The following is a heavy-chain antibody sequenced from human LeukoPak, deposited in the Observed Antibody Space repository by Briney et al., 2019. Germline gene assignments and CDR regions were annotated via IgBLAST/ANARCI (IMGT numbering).Heavy chain of an antibody. J-gene: IGHJ5*02. V-gene: IGHV3-33*01. CDR1: GFTFSSYG. CDR2: IWYDGSNK. D-gene: IGHD3-3*01. CDR3: ARDWTEAIPYYDFWSGYPNWFDP. Sequence: GGSLRLSCAASGFTFSSYGMHWVRQAPGKGLEWVAVIWYDGSNKYYADSVKGRFTISRDNSKNTLYLQMNSLRAEDTAVYYCARDWTEAIPYYDFWSGYPNWFDPWGQGTLVTVSS.